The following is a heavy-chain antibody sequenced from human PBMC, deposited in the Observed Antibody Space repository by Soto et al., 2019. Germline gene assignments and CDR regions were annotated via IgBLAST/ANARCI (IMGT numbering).Heavy chain of an antibody. CDR2: SSAYTSNT. V-gene: IGHV1-18*01. J-gene: IGHJ4*01. D-gene: IGHD3-22*01. CDR3: ARDNVFFELSSDTFDY. CDR1: GYTFTNYG. Sequence: GASVKVSCKASGYTFTNYGITWVRQAPGQGLEWLGWSSAYTSNTKYAQRLQGRVTMTTDTSTSTSYMELRSLRSDDTAVYYCARDNVFFELSSDTFDYWG.